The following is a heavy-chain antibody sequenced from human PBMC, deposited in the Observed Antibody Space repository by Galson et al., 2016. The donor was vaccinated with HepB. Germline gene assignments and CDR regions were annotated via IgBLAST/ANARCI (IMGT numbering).Heavy chain of an antibody. V-gene: IGHV4-34*01. J-gene: IGHJ6*02. CDR2: INHGGST. Sequence: ETLSLTCAVYGGSFRDHYWNWIRQPPGKGLEWIGEINHGGSTNYNPSLKSRVTMTVDTSKNESSLKLNSVTAADTAVYYCARYKRYYHGSGRVNYYYIMDVWGQGTTVIVSS. D-gene: IGHD3-10*01. CDR1: GGSFRDHY. CDR3: ARYKRYYHGSGRVNYYYIMDV.